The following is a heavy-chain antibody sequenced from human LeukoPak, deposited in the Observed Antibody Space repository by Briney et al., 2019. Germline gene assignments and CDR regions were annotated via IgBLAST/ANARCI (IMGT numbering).Heavy chain of an antibody. D-gene: IGHD4-23*01. V-gene: IGHV4-30-4*08. J-gene: IGHJ4*02. CDR3: AKGTVVRLFDY. Sequence: PPQTLSLTCTVSGGSISSGDYYWSWIRQPPGKGLEWIGYIYYSGSTYYNPSLKSRVTISVDTSKNQFSLKLSSVTAADTAVYYCAKGTVVRLFDYWGQGTLVTVSS. CDR1: GGSISSGDYY. CDR2: IYYSGST.